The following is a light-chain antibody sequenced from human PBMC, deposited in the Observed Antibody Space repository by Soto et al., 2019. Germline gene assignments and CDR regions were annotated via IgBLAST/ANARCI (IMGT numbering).Light chain of an antibody. J-gene: IGKJ4*01. CDR3: QQSYSTPRT. CDR2: AAS. Sequence: DIQMTQSPSSLSASVGDRVTIACRASQSISTYLNWYQQKPGKAPKLLIYAASSLQSGVPSRFSGSGSGKDFTLTISSLQPEDYATYYCQQSYSTPRTCGGGAKVEIK. V-gene: IGKV1-39*01. CDR1: QSISTY.